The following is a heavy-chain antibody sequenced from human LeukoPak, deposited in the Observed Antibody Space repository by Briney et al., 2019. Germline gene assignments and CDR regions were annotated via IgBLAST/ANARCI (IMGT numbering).Heavy chain of an antibody. Sequence: GGSLRLSCAASRFTFSSYSMNWVRQAPGKGLEWVSSISSSSSYIYYADSVKGRFTISRDNAKNSLYLQMNSLRAEDTAVYYCARPRVGATGWFDPWGQGTLVTVSS. CDR3: ARPRVGATGWFDP. J-gene: IGHJ5*02. V-gene: IGHV3-21*01. CDR2: ISSSSSYI. CDR1: RFTFSSYS. D-gene: IGHD1-26*01.